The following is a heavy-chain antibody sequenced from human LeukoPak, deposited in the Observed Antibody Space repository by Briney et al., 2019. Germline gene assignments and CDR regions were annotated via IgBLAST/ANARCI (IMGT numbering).Heavy chain of an antibody. J-gene: IGHJ3*02. D-gene: IGHD1-26*01. CDR3: AREAYYSGSYGYAFDI. Sequence: TSETLSLTCTVSGGSISSYYWSWIRQPPGKGLEWIGYIYYSGSTNYNPSLKSRVTISVDASKNQFSLKLSSVTAADTAVYYCAREAYYSGSYGYAFDIWGQGTMVTVSS. V-gene: IGHV4-59*01. CDR1: GGSISSYY. CDR2: IYYSGST.